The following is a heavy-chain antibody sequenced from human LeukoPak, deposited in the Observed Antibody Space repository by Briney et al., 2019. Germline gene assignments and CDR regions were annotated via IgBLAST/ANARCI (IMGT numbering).Heavy chain of an antibody. V-gene: IGHV3-33*06. CDR3: AKDAQRGFDYSNSLEN. D-gene: IGHD4-11*01. J-gene: IGHJ4*02. CDR2: IWNDGSNQ. Sequence: GGSLRLSCAASKFTFSHFGMHWIRQAPGKGLEWVAVIWNDGSNQYYAESVKGRFTVSRDNSQNMVYLQMNSLRPEDTAVYYCAKDAQRGFDYSNSLENWGQGTLVTVSS. CDR1: KFTFSHFG.